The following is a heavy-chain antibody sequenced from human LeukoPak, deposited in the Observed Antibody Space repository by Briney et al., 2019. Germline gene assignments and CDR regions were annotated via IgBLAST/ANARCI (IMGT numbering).Heavy chain of an antibody. D-gene: IGHD2-15*01. CDR1: GGSVSSGSYY. J-gene: IGHJ4*02. CDR3: ARDTGYCSGGSCYPNYFDY. Sequence: SETLSLTCTVSGGSVSSGSYYWSWIRQPPGKGLEWIGYVYYSGNTNYNPSLESRVTISVDTSKNQFSLKLTSVTAADTAVYYCARDTGYCSGGSCYPNYFDYWGPGTLVTVSS. CDR2: VYYSGNT. V-gene: IGHV4-61*01.